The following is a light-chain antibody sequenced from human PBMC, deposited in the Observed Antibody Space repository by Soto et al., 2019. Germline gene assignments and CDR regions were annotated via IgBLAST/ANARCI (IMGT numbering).Light chain of an antibody. CDR1: QTIDTY. CDR2: AAS. J-gene: IGKJ2*01. V-gene: IGKV1-39*01. CDR3: QQANGIPHT. Sequence: DIQMTQSPSSLSASVRDRVTITCRASQTIDTYLNWYQQNPGKAPKLLIYAASTLQTGVPSRFSGSGSGTNFTLTISSLQPEDFATYYCQQANGIPHTFGQGTKLEIK.